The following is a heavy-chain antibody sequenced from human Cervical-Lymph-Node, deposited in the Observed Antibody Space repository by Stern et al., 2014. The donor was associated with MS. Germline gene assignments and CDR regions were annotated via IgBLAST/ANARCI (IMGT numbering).Heavy chain of an antibody. CDR2: LYWDDDN. V-gene: IGHV2-5*02. J-gene: IGHJ4*02. CDR1: GFSLITRGVG. D-gene: IGHD3-10*01. CDR3: AHTLITLDRGVPFDY. Sequence: QVTLKESGTTLVKPTQTLTLTCTFSGFSLITRGVGVGWIRQPPGKALEWLALLYWDDDNGYSPSLKSRLPIAKDTSKNQVVLTMTNMDPVDTATYYCAHTLITLDRGVPFDYWGQGTLVTVSS.